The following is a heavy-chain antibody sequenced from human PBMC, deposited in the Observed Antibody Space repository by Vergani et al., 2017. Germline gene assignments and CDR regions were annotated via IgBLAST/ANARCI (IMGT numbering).Heavy chain of an antibody. CDR1: GGSFSGYY. CDR3: ARGAVAVAGKRNWYFDL. CDR2: INPSGST. J-gene: IGHJ2*01. V-gene: IGHV4-34*01. Sequence: QVQLQQWGAGLLKPSETLSLTCAVYGGSFSGYYWSWIRQPPGKGLEWIGEINPSGSTNYNPSLKSRVTISVDTSKNQFSLKLSSVTAADTAVYYCARGAVAVAGKRNWYFDLWGRGTLVTVSS. D-gene: IGHD6-19*01.